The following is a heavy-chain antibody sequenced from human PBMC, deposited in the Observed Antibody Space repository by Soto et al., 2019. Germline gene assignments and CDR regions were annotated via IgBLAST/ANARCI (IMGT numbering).Heavy chain of an antibody. CDR3: ARVYGGYDPDYFDY. Sequence: QVQLVQSGAEVKKPGASVKVSCKASGYTFTGYYMHWVRQAPGQGLEWMGWINPNSGGTNYAQKFQGWVTMTRATSISTAYMELSRLRSDDTAVYYCARVYGGYDPDYFDYWGQGTLVTVSS. J-gene: IGHJ4*02. CDR2: INPNSGGT. CDR1: GYTFTGYY. V-gene: IGHV1-2*04. D-gene: IGHD5-12*01.